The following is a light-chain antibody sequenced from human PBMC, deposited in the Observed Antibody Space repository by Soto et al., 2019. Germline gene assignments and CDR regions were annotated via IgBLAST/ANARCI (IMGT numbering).Light chain of an antibody. V-gene: IGLV2-14*03. Sequence: ALTQPASVSGSPGQSITISCAGTMRDIGAYNLVSWYQQHPGKAPQLIIYEVRNRPSGISFRFSGSKSGNTASLTISGLQAEDEDDYYCSSFTSQSTLIFGGGTKLTVL. CDR3: SSFTSQSTLI. CDR2: EVR. CDR1: MRDIGAYNL. J-gene: IGLJ2*01.